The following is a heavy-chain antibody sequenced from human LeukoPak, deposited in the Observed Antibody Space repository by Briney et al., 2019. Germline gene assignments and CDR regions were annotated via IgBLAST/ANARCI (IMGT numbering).Heavy chain of an antibody. CDR3: ARDRGSSASKIDAFDI. Sequence: ASVKVSCKASGYTFTGYYMHWVRQAPGQGLEWMGWINPNSGGTNYAQKFQGRVTMTRDTSISTAYMELSRLRSDDTAVYYCARDRGSSASKIDAFDIWGQGTMVTVSS. J-gene: IGHJ3*02. CDR1: GYTFTGYY. D-gene: IGHD3-16*01. CDR2: INPNSGGT. V-gene: IGHV1-2*02.